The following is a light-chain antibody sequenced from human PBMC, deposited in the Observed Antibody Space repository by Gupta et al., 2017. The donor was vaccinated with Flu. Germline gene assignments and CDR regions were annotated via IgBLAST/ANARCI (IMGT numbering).Light chain of an antibody. V-gene: IGKV1-5*03. Sequence: PSTLSASVGDRVTITCRASQSITGWLAWYQQKPGKAPKLLIYKASSLESGVPSRFSGSGSGTEFTLTISSLQPDDFATYYCQQYKSYTGTFGQGTKVEIK. CDR1: QSITGW. CDR2: KAS. CDR3: QQYKSYTGT. J-gene: IGKJ1*01.